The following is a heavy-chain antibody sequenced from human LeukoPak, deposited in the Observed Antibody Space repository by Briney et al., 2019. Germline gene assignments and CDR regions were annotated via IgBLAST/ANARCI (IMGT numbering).Heavy chain of an antibody. D-gene: IGHD7-27*01. Sequence: QPGGSLRLSCAASGFTFSSYAMSWVRQAPGKGLEWVSAISGSGGSTYYADSVKGRFTISRDNSKNTLYLQMNSLGAEDTAVYYCATGKLFHYYYGMDVWGQGTTVTVSS. CDR2: ISGSGGST. CDR3: ATGKLFHYYYGMDV. J-gene: IGHJ6*02. V-gene: IGHV3-23*01. CDR1: GFTFSSYA.